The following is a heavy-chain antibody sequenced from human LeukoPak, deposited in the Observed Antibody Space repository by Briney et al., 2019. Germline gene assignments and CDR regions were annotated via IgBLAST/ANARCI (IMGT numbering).Heavy chain of an antibody. V-gene: IGHV4-39*01. CDR3: ARLPTGYPNWFDP. J-gene: IGHJ5*02. Sequence: PSETLSLTCAVSGGSIISSSYNWGWIRQPPGKGLEWIGTIYHSGTTYYNPSLKSRVTISVDTSKNQFFLKLGSVTAADTAVYYCARLPTGYPNWFDPWGQGSLVTVSS. D-gene: IGHD3-9*01. CDR1: GGSIISSSYN. CDR2: IYHSGTT.